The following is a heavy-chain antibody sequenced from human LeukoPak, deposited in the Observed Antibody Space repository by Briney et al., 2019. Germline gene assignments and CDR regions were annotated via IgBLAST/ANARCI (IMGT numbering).Heavy chain of an antibody. V-gene: IGHV3-23*01. CDR1: GFTFSSYA. CDR3: AKEGSGWTPTEIDY. CDR2: ISGSGGST. D-gene: IGHD6-19*01. Sequence: GGSLRLSCAASGFTFSSYAMSWVRQAPGKGLEWVSAISGSGGSTYYADSVKGWFTISRDNSKSTLYLQMNSLRAEDTAVYYCAKEGSGWTPTEIDYWGQGTLVTVSS. J-gene: IGHJ4*02.